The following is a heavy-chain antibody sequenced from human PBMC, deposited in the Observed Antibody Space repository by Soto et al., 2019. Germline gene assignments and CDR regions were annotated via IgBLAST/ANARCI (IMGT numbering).Heavy chain of an antibody. J-gene: IGHJ4*02. CDR1: GFTFSDHY. V-gene: IGHV3-72*01. CDR3: ASSASRPKNMLSGFDF. CDR2: IRHRIYSFTT. Sequence: EVQLVESGGGLVQPGGSLRVSCAASGFTFSDHYMEWVRQAPGKGLEWVGRIRHRIYSFTTEYAANVKDRCTISRDNSRNSSYLAMNILKTEDTAVYYCASSASRPKNMLSGFDFCGQGTLDSISS. D-gene: IGHD3-10*01.